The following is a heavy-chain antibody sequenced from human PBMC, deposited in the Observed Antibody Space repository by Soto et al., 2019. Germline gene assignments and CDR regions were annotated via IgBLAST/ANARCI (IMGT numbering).Heavy chain of an antibody. D-gene: IGHD3-9*01. Sequence: EVQLVESGGGLVKPGGSLRLSCAASGFTFSSYSMNWVRQAPGKGLEWVSSISSSSSYIYYAESVKGRFTISRDNAKTSLYLQMNSLRAEDTAVYYCAREGDYDILTGYFGYYYYYGMDVWGQGTTVTVSS. V-gene: IGHV3-21*01. J-gene: IGHJ6*02. CDR2: ISSSSSYI. CDR3: AREGDYDILTGYFGYYYYYGMDV. CDR1: GFTFSSYS.